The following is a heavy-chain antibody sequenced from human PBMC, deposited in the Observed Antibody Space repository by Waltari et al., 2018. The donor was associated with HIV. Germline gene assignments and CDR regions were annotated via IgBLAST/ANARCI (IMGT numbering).Heavy chain of an antibody. J-gene: IGHJ4*02. CDR3: VTDAVAVPLDTAY. CDR2: IKSKNDGGTI. Sequence: DVHLVESGGGLVKPGGSLRVSCTVSGFTFINAWMSWVRQAPGKGLEWLGRIKSKNDGGTIDYAAPVKDRFTILRDDSKHTLYLEMSSLKIEDTGIYYCVTDAVAVPLDTAYWGQGTLVTVSS. V-gene: IGHV3-15*01. CDR1: GFTFINAW. D-gene: IGHD2-21*01.